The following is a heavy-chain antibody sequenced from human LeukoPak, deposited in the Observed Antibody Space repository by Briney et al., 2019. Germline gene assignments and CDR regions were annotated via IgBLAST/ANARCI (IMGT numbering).Heavy chain of an antibody. CDR1: GFTFSSNG. V-gene: IGHV3-33*01. J-gene: IGHJ3*02. CDR3: ARDLPLYSSSWYNAFDI. CDR2: IWYDGSKK. Sequence: PGRSLRLSCAASGFTFSSNGMHWVRQAPGKGLEWVALIWYDGSKKYYADSVRGRFTISRDNSKNTLYLQMNSLRAEDTAVYYCARDLPLYSSSWYNAFDIWGQGTMVTVSS. D-gene: IGHD6-13*01.